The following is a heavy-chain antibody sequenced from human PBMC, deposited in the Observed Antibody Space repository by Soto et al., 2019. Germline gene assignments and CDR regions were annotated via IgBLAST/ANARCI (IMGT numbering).Heavy chain of an antibody. V-gene: IGHV2-5*01. CDR1: GFSLRTSGVG. CDR2: IYWNDDK. J-gene: IGHJ5*02. CDR3: AKSGSSGWYGWFDP. D-gene: IGHD6-19*01. Sequence: GSGPTLVNPTQTLTLTCIFSGFSLRTSGVGVGWTRQPPGKALEWLGFIYWNDDKRYSPSLKSRLTITKDTSKNQVVLTMTNMDPVDTATYYRAKSGSSGWYGWFDPWGQGTLVTV.